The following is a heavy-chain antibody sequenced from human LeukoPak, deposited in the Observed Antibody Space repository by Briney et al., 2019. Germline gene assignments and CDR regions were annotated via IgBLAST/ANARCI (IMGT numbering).Heavy chain of an antibody. D-gene: IGHD1-7*01. J-gene: IGHJ4*02. Sequence: GGSLRLSCAASGFTFSSYGMHWVRQAPGKGLEWVAVISYDGSNKYYADSVKGRFTISRDNSKNTLYLQMNSLRAEDTAVYYSAITGTTGGFDYWGQGTLVTVSS. CDR3: AITGTTGGFDY. CDR2: ISYDGSNK. CDR1: GFTFSSYG. V-gene: IGHV3-30*03.